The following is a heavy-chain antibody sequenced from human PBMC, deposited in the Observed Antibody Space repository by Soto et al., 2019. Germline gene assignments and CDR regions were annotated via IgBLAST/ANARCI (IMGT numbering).Heavy chain of an antibody. Sequence: GGSLRLSCAASGFTFSSYSMNWVRHAPGKGLEWVSYISSSSSTIYYADSVKGRFTVSRDNAKNSLYLQMNSLRAEDTAVYYCASVLYYYDSSGRDHWGQGTLVTVSS. D-gene: IGHD3-22*01. CDR3: ASVLYYYDSSGRDH. J-gene: IGHJ4*02. CDR1: GFTFSSYS. CDR2: ISSSSSTI. V-gene: IGHV3-48*01.